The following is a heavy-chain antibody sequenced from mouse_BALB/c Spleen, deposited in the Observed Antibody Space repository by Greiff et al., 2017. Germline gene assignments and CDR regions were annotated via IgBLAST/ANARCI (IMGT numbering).Heavy chain of an antibody. V-gene: IGHV5-4*02. CDR1: GFTFSDYY. J-gene: IGHJ3*01. Sequence: EVQVVESGGGLVKPGGSLKLSCAASGFTFSDYYMYWVRQTPEKRLEWVATISDGGSYTYYPDSVKGRFTISRDNAKNNLYLQMSSLKSEDTAMYYCARYDYDGTSSFAYWGQGTLVTVSA. CDR3: ARYDYDGTSSFAY. D-gene: IGHD2-4*01. CDR2: ISDGGSYT.